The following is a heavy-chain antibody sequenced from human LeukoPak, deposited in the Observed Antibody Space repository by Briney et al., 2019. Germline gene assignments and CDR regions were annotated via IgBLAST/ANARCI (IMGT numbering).Heavy chain of an antibody. CDR3: AASDGEQQLAL. CDR1: GFIFSSYT. D-gene: IGHD6-13*01. Sequence: GGSLRLSCAASGFIFSSYTMNWVRQAPGKGLEWVSSISSSSSYIYYAGSVKGRFTISRDDSKNSLYLQMNSLRSEDSAFYYCAASDGEQQLALWGQGTLVTVSS. CDR2: ISSSSSYI. V-gene: IGHV3-21*04. J-gene: IGHJ4*02.